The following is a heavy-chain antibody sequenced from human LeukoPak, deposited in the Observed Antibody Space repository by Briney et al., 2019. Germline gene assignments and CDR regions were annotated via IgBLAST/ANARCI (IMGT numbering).Heavy chain of an antibody. CDR1: GGSISSPHHY. CDR3: ASQARIAAVLNYFDP. Sequence: SETLSLTCTVSGGSISSPHHYWGWIRQPPGKGLEWIGSMYYSGGTYYNPSLKSRVTISVDTSKNQFSLKLTSVTAVDTAVYYCASQARIAAVLNYFDPWGQGTLVTVSS. CDR2: MYYSGGT. J-gene: IGHJ5*02. D-gene: IGHD6-13*01. V-gene: IGHV4-39*07.